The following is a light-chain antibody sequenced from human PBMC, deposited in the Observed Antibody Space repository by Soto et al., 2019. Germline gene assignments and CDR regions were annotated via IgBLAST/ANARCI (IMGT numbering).Light chain of an antibody. CDR3: QQYGSSGT. CDR2: DAS. J-gene: IGKJ1*01. Sequence: EFVLTQSPGTLSLSPGERATLSCRTSQTVRNNYLAWYQQKPGQAPRLLIYDASSRATGIPDRFSGGGSGTDFTLTISRLEPEDFAVYYCQQYGSSGTFGQGTRWIS. V-gene: IGKV3-20*01. CDR1: QTVRNNY.